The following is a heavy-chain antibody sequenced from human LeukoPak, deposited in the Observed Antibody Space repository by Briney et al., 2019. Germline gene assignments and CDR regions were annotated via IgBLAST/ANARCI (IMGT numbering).Heavy chain of an antibody. V-gene: IGHV3-30-3*01. CDR1: GFTFSSYA. D-gene: IGHD6-13*01. CDR2: ISYDGSNK. J-gene: IGHJ6*02. CDR3: AREAVEQQLYGMDV. Sequence: PGRSLRLSCAASGFTFSSYAMHWVRQAPGKGLEWVAVISYDGSNKYYADSVKGRFTISRDKSKNTLYLQMNSLRGEDTAVYYWAREAVEQQLYGMDVGGQGTTVTVSS.